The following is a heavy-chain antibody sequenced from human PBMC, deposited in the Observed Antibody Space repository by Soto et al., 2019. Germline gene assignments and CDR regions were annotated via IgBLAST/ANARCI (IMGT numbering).Heavy chain of an antibody. V-gene: IGHV1-69*01. CDR1: GGTLSNYA. Sequence: QVQLVQGGTEVKMAGSSVRISCEASGGTLSNYAVSWVRQAPGLGLEWMGGIIPIFGTTTYAQKFQGRITITAAETTGRVYMDLTGLRSDDTAVFYCTRAVRTGNYGMDVWGQGTTVTVSS. J-gene: IGHJ6*02. CDR3: TRAVRTGNYGMDV. CDR2: IIPIFGTT.